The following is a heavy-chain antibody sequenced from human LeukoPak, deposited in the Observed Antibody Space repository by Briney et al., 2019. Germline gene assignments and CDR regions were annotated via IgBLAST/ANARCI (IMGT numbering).Heavy chain of an antibody. CDR1: GGTFSSYA. D-gene: IGHD2-15*01. CDR2: ISAYNGNT. J-gene: IGHJ4*02. V-gene: IGHV1-18*01. Sequence: ASVKVSCKASGGTFSSYAISWVRQAPGQGLEWMGWISAYNGNTNYAQKLQGRVTMTTDTSTSTAYMELRSLRSDDTAVYYCARADCSGGRCYFDYWGQGTLVTVSS. CDR3: ARADCSGGRCYFDY.